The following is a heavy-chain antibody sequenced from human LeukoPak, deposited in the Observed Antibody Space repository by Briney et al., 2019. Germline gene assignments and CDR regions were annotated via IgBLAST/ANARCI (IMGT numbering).Heavy chain of an antibody. CDR2: IIPILGIA. J-gene: IGHJ6*02. D-gene: IGHD6-6*01. Sequence: GASVKVSCKASGGTFSSYAISWVRQAPGQGLEWMGRIIPILGIANYAQKFQGRVTITADKSTSTAYMELSSLRSEDTAVYYCAREGTAVEQLGGYYYYGMDVWGQGTTVTVSS. V-gene: IGHV1-69*04. CDR3: AREGTAVEQLGGYYYYGMDV. CDR1: GGTFSSYA.